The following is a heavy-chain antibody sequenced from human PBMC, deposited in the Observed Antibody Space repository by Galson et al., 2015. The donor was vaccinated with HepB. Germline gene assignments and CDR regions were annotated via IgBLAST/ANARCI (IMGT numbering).Heavy chain of an antibody. Sequence: SVKVSCKASGYTFTNYPMNWVRQAPGQGLEWMGWIYTNTGNPTYAQGFTGRYVFSLDTSVSTAYLQISSLKADDTAFYYCARGAAAGHQDYWGQGTLVSVSS. J-gene: IGHJ4*02. D-gene: IGHD6-13*01. CDR2: IYTNTGNP. CDR3: ARGAAAGHQDY. CDR1: GYTFTNYP. V-gene: IGHV7-4-1*02.